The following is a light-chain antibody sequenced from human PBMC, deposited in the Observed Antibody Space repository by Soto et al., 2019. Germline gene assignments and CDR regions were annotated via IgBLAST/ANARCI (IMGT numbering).Light chain of an antibody. Sequence: DIVMTQSPLSLPVTPGEPASISCRSSQSLLHSNGYNYLDWYLQKPGQSPQLLIYLGSNRASGVPDRFSGSGSGTDFTLKISRVEAEDVGVYYCMQPLQTLFTFGGGTKVEIK. V-gene: IGKV2-28*01. CDR2: LGS. CDR3: MQPLQTLFT. CDR1: QSLLHSNGYNY. J-gene: IGKJ4*01.